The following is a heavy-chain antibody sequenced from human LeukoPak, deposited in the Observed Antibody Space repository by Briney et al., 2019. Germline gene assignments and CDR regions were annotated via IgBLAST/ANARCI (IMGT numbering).Heavy chain of an antibody. D-gene: IGHD3-16*01. CDR2: INSDERRI. J-gene: IGHJ3*02. CDR1: GFAFSTYG. V-gene: IGHV3-74*01. CDR3: ARGLGYYDAFDI. Sequence: GGSLRLSCAASGFAFSTYGMHWVRQAPGKGLVWVSRINSDERRIGYADSVKGRFTISRDNTENTLYLEMNSLRVEDTAVYYCARGLGYYDAFDIWGQGTMVTVSS.